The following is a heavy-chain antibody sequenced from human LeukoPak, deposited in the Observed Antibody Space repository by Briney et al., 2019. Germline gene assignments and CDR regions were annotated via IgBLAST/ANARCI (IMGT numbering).Heavy chain of an antibody. CDR3: ARHPIAAGGAYNWFDP. J-gene: IGHJ5*02. CDR1: GYTFTNYW. Sequence: GESLKISCKGGGYTFTNYWIVWVRQMPGKGLEWMGVIYPDDSETKYSPSFQGQVTISADKSINTAYLQWISLKASDTAIYYCARHPIAAGGAYNWFDPWGQGTLVTVSS. D-gene: IGHD6-13*01. V-gene: IGHV5-51*01. CDR2: IYPDDSET.